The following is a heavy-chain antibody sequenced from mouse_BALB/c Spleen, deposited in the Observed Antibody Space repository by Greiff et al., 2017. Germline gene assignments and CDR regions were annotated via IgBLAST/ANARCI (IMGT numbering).Heavy chain of an antibody. J-gene: IGHJ2*01. V-gene: IGHV3-2*02. Sequence: EVQLQESGPGLVKPSQSLSLTCTVTGYSITSDYAWNWIRQFPGNKLEWMGYISYSGSTSYNPSLKSRISITRDTSKNQFFLQLNSVTTEDTATYYCATAGTDYLDYWGQGTTLTVSS. CDR3: ATAGTDYLDY. D-gene: IGHD4-1*01. CDR1: GYSITSDYA. CDR2: ISYSGST.